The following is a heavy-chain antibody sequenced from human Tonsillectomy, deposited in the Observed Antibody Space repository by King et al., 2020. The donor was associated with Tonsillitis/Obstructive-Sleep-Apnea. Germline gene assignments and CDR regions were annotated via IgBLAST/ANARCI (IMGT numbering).Heavy chain of an antibody. CDR3: ARQGDDYFWSGYSNDYYYGLDV. J-gene: IGHJ6*02. Sequence: MQLQESGPGLVKPSETLSLTCTVSGGSISNYYWSWIRQPPGKGLEWIGYIYYSGSTNYNPSLKSRVTISLHTSKNQFSLKLSSVTAADTAVYYCARQGDDYFWSGYSNDYYYGLDVWGQGTTVTVSS. D-gene: IGHD3-3*01. CDR1: GGSISNYY. CDR2: IYYSGST. V-gene: IGHV4-59*08.